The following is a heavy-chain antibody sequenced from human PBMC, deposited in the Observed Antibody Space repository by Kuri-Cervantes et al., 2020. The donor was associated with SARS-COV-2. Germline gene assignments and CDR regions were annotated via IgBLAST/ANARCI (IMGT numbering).Heavy chain of an antibody. D-gene: IGHD4-17*01. V-gene: IGHV3-74*01. CDR2: INSDGSST. CDR1: GFTFSSYW. CDR3: ARDPDYGDYEIFDY. J-gene: IGHJ4*02. Sequence: GGSLRLSCAASGFTFSSYWMHWARQAPGKGLVWVSRINSDGSSTSYADSVKGRFTISRDNAKNTLYLQMNSLRAEDTAVYYCARDPDYGDYEIFDYWGQGTLVTVSS.